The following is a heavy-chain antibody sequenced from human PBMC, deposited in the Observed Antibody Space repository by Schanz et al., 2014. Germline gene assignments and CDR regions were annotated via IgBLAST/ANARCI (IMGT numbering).Heavy chain of an antibody. CDR1: GGSISSIGFY. V-gene: IGHV4-39*01. J-gene: IGHJ4*02. CDR2: MYYSGST. CDR3: ARLSAIFGVVTTYYFDY. D-gene: IGHD3-3*01. Sequence: QLQLQESGPGLVNPSETLSLTCTVSGGSISSIGFYWGWIRQPPGKGLEWIGRMYYSGSTYYNPSLRSRVTRSEDPPKNQFSLKLTSVTAAETAVYYCARLSAIFGVVTTYYFDYWGQGTLVTVSS.